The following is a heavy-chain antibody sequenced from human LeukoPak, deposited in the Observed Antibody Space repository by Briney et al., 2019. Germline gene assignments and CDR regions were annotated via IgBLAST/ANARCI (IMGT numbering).Heavy chain of an antibody. Sequence: GSSVKVSCKASGGTFRSYAISWLRQAPGQGLEWMGRIIPIFGTANYAKKFQGRVTISTDESTSTAYMELSSLRSEDTAVYYCATCGGTSCYGANWFDPWGQGTLVTVSS. CDR3: ATCGGTSCYGANWFDP. D-gene: IGHD2-2*01. J-gene: IGHJ5*02. V-gene: IGHV1-69*05. CDR2: IIPIFGTA. CDR1: GGTFRSYA.